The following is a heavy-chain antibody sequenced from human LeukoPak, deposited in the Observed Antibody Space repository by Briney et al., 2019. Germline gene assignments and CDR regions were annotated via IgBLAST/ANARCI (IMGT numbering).Heavy chain of an antibody. CDR2: FGGSDGST. CDR3: AKEIWPTVTTPGHTHFDY. CDR1: GFTFSSDA. Sequence: GGSLRLSCAASGFTFSSDAMSWVRQAPGKGLEWVSGFGGSDGSTYYADSVKGRFTISRDNSKNTLCLQMNSLRAEDTAVYYCAKEIWPTVTTPGHTHFDYWGQGTLVTVSS. J-gene: IGHJ4*02. V-gene: IGHV3-23*01. D-gene: IGHD4-17*01.